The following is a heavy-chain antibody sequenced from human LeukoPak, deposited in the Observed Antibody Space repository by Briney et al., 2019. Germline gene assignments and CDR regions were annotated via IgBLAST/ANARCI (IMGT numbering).Heavy chain of an antibody. D-gene: IGHD2-2*01. Sequence: ASVKVSCKASGYTFTGYYMHWVRQAPGQGLEWMGWINPNSGGTNYAQKFQGRVTMTRDTSISTAYMELSRLRSDDTAVYYCASVGGCSSTSCYEPYYYGMDVWGQGTTVTVSS. V-gene: IGHV1-2*02. CDR3: ASVGGCSSTSCYEPYYYGMDV. CDR2: INPNSGGT. J-gene: IGHJ6*02. CDR1: GYTFTGYY.